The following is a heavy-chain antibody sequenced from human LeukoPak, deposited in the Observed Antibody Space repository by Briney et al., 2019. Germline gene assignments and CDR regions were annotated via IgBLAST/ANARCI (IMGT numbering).Heavy chain of an antibody. Sequence: GGSLRLSCAASGFTFSTYWMSWLRQAPGKGLEWVANIKQDGDEKYYVDSGKGRFTISRGNAKNSLYLQMNSLRAEDTAVYYCARDWEYSNSSVYWGQGTLVTVSS. CDR1: GFTFSTYW. CDR2: IKQDGDEK. CDR3: ARDWEYSNSSVY. V-gene: IGHV3-7*04. D-gene: IGHD6-6*01. J-gene: IGHJ4*02.